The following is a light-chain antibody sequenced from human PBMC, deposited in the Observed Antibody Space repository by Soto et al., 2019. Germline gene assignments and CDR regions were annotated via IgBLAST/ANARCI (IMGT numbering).Light chain of an antibody. V-gene: IGKV1-39*01. CDR2: AAS. CDR1: QSIRSY. J-gene: IGKJ4*01. Sequence: DIQMTQSPSSLSASVGDRVTITCRSSQSIRSYVNWYQHKPGKAPKLLIYAASSLQSGVPSRFRGSGSGTDFTLTISSLQPGDFATYYCQPSYSTPPLTFGGGTKVQIK. CDR3: QPSYSTPPLT.